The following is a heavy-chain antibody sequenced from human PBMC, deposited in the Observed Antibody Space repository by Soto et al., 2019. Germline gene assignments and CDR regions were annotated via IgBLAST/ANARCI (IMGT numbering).Heavy chain of an antibody. Sequence: GGSLRLSCAASGFTFSSYAMHWVRQAPGKGLEWVAVISYDGSNKYYADSVKGRFTISRDNSKNTLYLQMNSLRAEDTAVYYCARNTPIVVVPAAIRIPDVWGQGTTVTVSS. CDR3: ARNTPIVVVPAAIRIPDV. CDR2: ISYDGSNK. CDR1: GFTFSSYA. D-gene: IGHD2-2*01. V-gene: IGHV3-30-3*01. J-gene: IGHJ6*02.